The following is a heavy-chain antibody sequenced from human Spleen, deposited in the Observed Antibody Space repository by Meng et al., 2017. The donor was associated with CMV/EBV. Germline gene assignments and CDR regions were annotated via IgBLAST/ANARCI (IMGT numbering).Heavy chain of an antibody. CDR3: AMKDY. CDR2: INTKSGGT. V-gene: IGHV1-2*02. CDR1: GYTFTDYY. J-gene: IGHJ4*02. Sequence: ASVKVSCKASGYTFTDYYMHWVRQAPGQGLEWMGWINTKSGGTNYAQTFQGGVTMTRDTSISTAYMELSRLRSDDTAVYYCAMKDYWGQGTLVTVSS.